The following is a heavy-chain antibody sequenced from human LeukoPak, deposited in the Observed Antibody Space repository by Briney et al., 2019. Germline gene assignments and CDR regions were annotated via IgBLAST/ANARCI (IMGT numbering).Heavy chain of an antibody. V-gene: IGHV3-30*03. CDR1: GFIFNIYA. D-gene: IGHD3-10*01. J-gene: IGHJ6*03. Sequence: GGSLRLSCTASGFIFNIYAMHWVRQTPGKGLEWLAVISFDGNTKYYGDSVKGRFTLSRDNSKNSLHLEMSSLRAEDTAVYYCVEGGKFSTGIYYFHYYMDVWGKGTTVTVSS. CDR2: ISFDGNTK. CDR3: VEGGKFSTGIYYFHYYMDV.